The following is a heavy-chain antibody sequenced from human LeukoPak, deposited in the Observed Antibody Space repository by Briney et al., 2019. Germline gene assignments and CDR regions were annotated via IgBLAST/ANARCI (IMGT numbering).Heavy chain of an antibody. V-gene: IGHV3-21*01. D-gene: IGHD2-15*01. J-gene: IGHJ5*02. CDR2: ISSSSSYI. CDR1: GFTFSSYS. Sequence: PGGCLRLSCAASGFTFSSYSMNWVRQAPGKGLEWVSSISSSSSYIYYADSVKGRFTITRDNAKNSLYLQMNSLRAEETAVYYCARDVCSGGSCFPSGWFDPWGQGTLVTVSS. CDR3: ARDVCSGGSCFPSGWFDP.